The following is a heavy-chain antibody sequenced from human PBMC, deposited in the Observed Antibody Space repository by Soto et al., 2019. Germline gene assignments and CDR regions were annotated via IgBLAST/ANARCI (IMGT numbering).Heavy chain of an antibody. J-gene: IGHJ5*02. Sequence: QVQLRESGPGLVKPSQTLSLPCSVSGASVAGGSYYWSWVRQPPGKVLEWIGYIPSRGRPFYNPSLTIRGTISADTYKNQLSLQLTSVTAADTAVYYCARDTYSGYDFGLWGQGPLVTVSS. CDR3: ARDTYSGYDFGL. D-gene: IGHD5-12*01. V-gene: IGHV4-30-4*01. CDR2: IPSRGRP. CDR1: GASVAGGSYY.